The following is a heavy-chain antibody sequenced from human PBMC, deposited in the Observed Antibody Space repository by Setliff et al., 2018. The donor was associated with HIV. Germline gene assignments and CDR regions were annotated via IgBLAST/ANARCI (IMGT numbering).Heavy chain of an antibody. Sequence: LSLTCTVSGGSISNSRYYWSWIRQPPGKGLEWIGSIYYSGSTYYNPSLKSRVTISIDTSKNQFSLNLTSVTAADTAVYYCASRVYYYDSNNFLREEGFDPWGQGTLVTV. D-gene: IGHD3-22*01. CDR2: IYYSGST. J-gene: IGHJ5*02. CDR3: ASRVYYYDSNNFLREEGFDP. V-gene: IGHV4-39*01. CDR1: GGSISNSRYY.